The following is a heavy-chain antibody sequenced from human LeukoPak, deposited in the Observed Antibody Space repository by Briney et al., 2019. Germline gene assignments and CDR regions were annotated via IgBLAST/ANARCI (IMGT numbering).Heavy chain of an antibody. V-gene: IGHV1-2*02. CDR3: AKGGRNLDDSRFDS. D-gene: IGHD3-22*01. CDR1: GYNFIVYY. Sequence: GASVKVSCKTSGYNFIVYYIHWVRQAPGQGLEWMGWINPNSGGASYAPKFQDRVTMTKDTSITTVYMDLSSLRSDDTAVYYCAKGGRNLDDSRFDSWGQGTLVTVSS. J-gene: IGHJ4*02. CDR2: INPNSGGA.